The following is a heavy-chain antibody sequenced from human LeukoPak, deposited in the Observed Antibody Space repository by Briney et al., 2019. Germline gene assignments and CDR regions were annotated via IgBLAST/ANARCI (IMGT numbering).Heavy chain of an antibody. D-gene: IGHD5-18*01. Sequence: GGSLRLSCAASGFTFSNAWMSWVRQAPGKGLEWVGRIKSKTDGGTTDYAAPVKGRFTISRDDSKNTLYLQMNSLKTEDTAVYYWTTTITLGGYSYGYAGYWGQGTLVTVSS. V-gene: IGHV3-15*01. CDR1: GFTFSNAW. J-gene: IGHJ4*02. CDR3: TTTITLGGYSYGYAGY. CDR2: IKSKTDGGTT.